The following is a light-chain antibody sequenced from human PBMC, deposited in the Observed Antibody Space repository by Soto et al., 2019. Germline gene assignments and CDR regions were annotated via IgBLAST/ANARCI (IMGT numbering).Light chain of an antibody. J-gene: IGLJ2*01. V-gene: IGLV2-8*01. CDR1: SSDVGGYNY. CDR3: SSYPGSNSSGV. Sequence: QSALTQPPSASGSPGQSVTISCTGTSSDVGGYNYVSWYQQHPGKAPKLMIYEVSKRPSVVPDRFSGSKSGNTASLTVSGLQAEDEADYYCSSYPGSNSSGVFGGGTKLTVL. CDR2: EVS.